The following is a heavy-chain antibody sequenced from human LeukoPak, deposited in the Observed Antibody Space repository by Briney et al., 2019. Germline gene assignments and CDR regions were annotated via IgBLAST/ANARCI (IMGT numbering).Heavy chain of an antibody. J-gene: IGHJ4*02. CDR2: INDDGSST. V-gene: IGHV3-74*01. CDR3: ARALGSYSDY. D-gene: IGHD1-26*01. Sequence: GGSLRLSCAASGFTFSGSWMHWARQAPGKGLVWVSRINDDGSSTSYADSVKGRFTISRDNAKNTLYLQMNSLRVEDTAVYYCARALGSYSDYWGQGTLVTVSS. CDR1: GFTFSGSW.